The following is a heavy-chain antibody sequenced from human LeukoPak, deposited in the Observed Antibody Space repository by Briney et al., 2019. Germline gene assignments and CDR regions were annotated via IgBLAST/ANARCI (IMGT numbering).Heavy chain of an antibody. J-gene: IGHJ4*02. CDR2: ISDSGESP. D-gene: IGHD2-2*02. CDR1: GFTFNNYA. V-gene: IGHV3-23*01. CDR3: AKSDCDSASCYTIDS. Sequence: PGRSLRLSCAASGFTFNNYAMSWVRQTPGKGLEWLSLISDSGESPSDADSAKGRFTISRDNSKSTVFLQMDSLRVEDTAVYYCAKSDCDSASCYTIDSWGQGTLATVSS.